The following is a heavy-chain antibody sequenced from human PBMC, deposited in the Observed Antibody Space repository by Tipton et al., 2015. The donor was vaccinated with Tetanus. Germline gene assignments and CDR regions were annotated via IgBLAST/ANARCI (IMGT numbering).Heavy chain of an antibody. CDR1: GGSISSYY. J-gene: IGHJ5*02. V-gene: IGHV4-59*01. D-gene: IGHD3-10*01. Sequence: TLSLTCTVSGGSISSYYWSWIRQPPGKGLEWIGYIYYSGRTNYNPSLKSRVTISVDTSKNQFSLKLSSVTAADTAVYYCARGIMVRGVSRFDPWGQGTLSPSPQ. CDR2: IYYSGRT. CDR3: ARGIMVRGVSRFDP.